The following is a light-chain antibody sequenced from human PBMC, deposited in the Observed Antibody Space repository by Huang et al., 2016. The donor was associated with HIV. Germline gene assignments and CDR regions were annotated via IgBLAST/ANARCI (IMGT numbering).Light chain of an antibody. J-gene: IGKJ1*01. CDR2: AAS. Sequence: EILLTQSPGTLSLSPGERATLSCRASQSIMRNYLAWYQQKFGQAPRLLVCAASSRAAGIPDRFSGSASGTDFTLTISRLEPEDFAVYYCHQYASPPWTFGQGTKVEIK. CDR1: QSIMRNY. CDR3: HQYASPPWT. V-gene: IGKV3-20*01.